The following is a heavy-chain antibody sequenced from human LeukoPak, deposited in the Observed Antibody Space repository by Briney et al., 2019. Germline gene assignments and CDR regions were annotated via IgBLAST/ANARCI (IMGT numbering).Heavy chain of an antibody. V-gene: IGHV4-59*12. CDR3: ARDYGGVISY. Sequence: SETLSLTCTVSGGSISSYYWSWIRQPPGKGLEWIGYIYYSGSTNYNPSLKSRVTISVDTSKNQFSLKLSSVTAADTAVHCCARDYGGVISYWGQGTLVTVSS. CDR2: IYYSGST. J-gene: IGHJ4*02. CDR1: GGSISSYY. D-gene: IGHD3-10*01.